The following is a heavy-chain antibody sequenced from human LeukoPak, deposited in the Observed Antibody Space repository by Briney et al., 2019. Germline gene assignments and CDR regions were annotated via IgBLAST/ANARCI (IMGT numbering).Heavy chain of an antibody. V-gene: IGHV3-21*01. CDR2: ISSSSSYI. CDR3: ARCGGDCYYDY. Sequence: GGSLRLSCAASGFTFSSYSMNWVRQAPGKGLEWVSSISSSSSYIYYADSVKGRFTISRDNAKNSLYLQMNSLRAEDTAAYYCARCGGDCYYDYWGQGTLVTVSS. CDR1: GFTFSSYS. J-gene: IGHJ4*02. D-gene: IGHD2-21*02.